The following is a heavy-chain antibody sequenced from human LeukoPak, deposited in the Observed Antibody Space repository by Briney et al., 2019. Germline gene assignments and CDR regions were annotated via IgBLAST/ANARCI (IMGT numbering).Heavy chain of an antibody. J-gene: IGHJ6*03. D-gene: IGHD3-10*01. CDR3: ARSRGELLTLGYYYYMDV. CDR1: GYTFTSYG. Sequence: ASVKVSCKASGYTFTSYGISWVRQAPGQGLEWMGGIIPILGTANYAQKFQGRVTITTDESTSTAYMELSSLRSEDTAVYYCARSRGELLTLGYYYYMDVWGKGTTVTVSS. V-gene: IGHV1-69*05. CDR2: IIPILGTA.